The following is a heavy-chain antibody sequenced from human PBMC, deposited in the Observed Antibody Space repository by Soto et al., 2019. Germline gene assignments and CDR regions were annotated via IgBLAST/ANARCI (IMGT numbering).Heavy chain of an antibody. Sequence: SETLSLTCAVYGESFSGYYWSWIRHPPGKGLEWIGEINHSGSTNYNPSLKSRVTISADTSKNQFSLKLSSVTAADTAVYYCARGFQYGSGDKGLDVWGQGTTVTVSS. V-gene: IGHV4-34*01. D-gene: IGHD3-10*01. CDR1: GESFSGYY. J-gene: IGHJ6*02. CDR2: INHSGST. CDR3: ARGFQYGSGDKGLDV.